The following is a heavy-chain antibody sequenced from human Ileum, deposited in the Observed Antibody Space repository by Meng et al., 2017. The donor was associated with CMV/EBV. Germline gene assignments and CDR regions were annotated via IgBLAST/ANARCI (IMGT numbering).Heavy chain of an antibody. J-gene: IGHJ6*02. CDR2: ISYSGSNT. V-gene: IGHV3-23*01. Sequence: GESLKISCAASGFTFSSYGMKWIRQAPGKGLEWVSGISYSGSNTYYADSVKGRFTISRDNSKNTLYLQMDSLRVEDTAVYYCAKDRTSPDILTGYWWGTYYHGLDAWGQGTTVTVSS. CDR3: AKDRTSPDILTGYWWGTYYHGLDA. D-gene: IGHD3-9*01. CDR1: GFTFSSYG.